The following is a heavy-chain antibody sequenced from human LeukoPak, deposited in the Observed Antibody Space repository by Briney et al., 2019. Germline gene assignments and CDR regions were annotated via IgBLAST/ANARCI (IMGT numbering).Heavy chain of an antibody. CDR3: ARHFTSGSYQTDYFDY. CDR2: IYYSGST. Sequence: SETLSLTCTVSGGSISSYYWSWIRQPPGKGLEWIGYIYYSGSTNYNPSLKSRVTISVDTSRNQFSLKLSSVTAADTAVYYCARHFTSGSYQTDYFDYWGQGTLVTVSS. D-gene: IGHD1-26*01. J-gene: IGHJ4*02. V-gene: IGHV4-59*08. CDR1: GGSISSYY.